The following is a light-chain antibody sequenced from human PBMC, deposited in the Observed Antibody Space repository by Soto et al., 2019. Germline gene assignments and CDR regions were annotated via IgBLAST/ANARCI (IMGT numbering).Light chain of an antibody. Sequence: EIVLTQSPGTLSLSPGQRATLSCRASQRLSASDIAWYQQKPGQAPRLLIYGASTRATGIPARFSGSGSGTDFTLTISRLEPEDFATYYCQQANSFPPITFGQGTRLEIK. V-gene: IGKV3-20*01. CDR1: QRLSASD. CDR3: QQANSFPPIT. J-gene: IGKJ5*01. CDR2: GAS.